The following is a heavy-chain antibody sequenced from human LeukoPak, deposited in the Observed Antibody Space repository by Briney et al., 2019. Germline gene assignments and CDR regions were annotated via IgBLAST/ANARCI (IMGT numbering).Heavy chain of an antibody. J-gene: IGHJ4*02. V-gene: IGHV3-23*01. CDR1: GFPFSNYA. CDR2: ISDSGDRT. D-gene: IGHD3-22*01. CDR3: AKGLGTSGYHDY. Sequence: GGSLRLSCAASGFPFSNYAMTWVRQAPGKGLERVSGISDSGDRTYYADPVKGRFTISRDNSKNMLYLQMHSLRVEDTALYYCAKGLGTSGYHDYWGQGTLVTVSS.